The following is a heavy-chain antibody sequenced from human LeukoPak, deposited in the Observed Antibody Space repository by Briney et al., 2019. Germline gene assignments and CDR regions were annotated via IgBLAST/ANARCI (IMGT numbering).Heavy chain of an antibody. D-gene: IGHD5-18*01. CDR1: GGSISSSYY. CDR2: IYYSGST. V-gene: IGHV4-61*05. CDR3: ARAGAGEHQWIQLWSLDY. Sequence: SETLSLTCTVSGGSISSSYYWGWIRQPPGRGLEWIGYIYYSGSTNYNPSLKSRVTISVDTSKNQFSLKLSSVTAADTAVYYCARAGAGEHQWIQLWSLDYWGQGTLVTVSS. J-gene: IGHJ4*02.